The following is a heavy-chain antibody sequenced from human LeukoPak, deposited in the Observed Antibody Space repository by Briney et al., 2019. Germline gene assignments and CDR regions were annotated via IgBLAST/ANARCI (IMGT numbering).Heavy chain of an antibody. V-gene: IGHV3-30-3*01. CDR1: GFTFSSYA. CDR3: ARLYWGSYYFP. CDR2: ISYDGSNK. J-gene: IGHJ4*02. D-gene: IGHD1-26*01. Sequence: GGSLRLSCAASGFTFSSYAMHWVRQAPGKGLEWVAVISYDGSNKYYADSVKGRFTISRDNSKNTLYLQMNSLRAEDTAVYYCARLYWGSYYFPWGQGTLVTVSS.